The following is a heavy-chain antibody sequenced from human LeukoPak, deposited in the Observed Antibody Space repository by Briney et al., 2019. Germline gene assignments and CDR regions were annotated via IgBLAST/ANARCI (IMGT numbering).Heavy chain of an antibody. J-gene: IGHJ5*02. V-gene: IGHV3-23*01. CDR3: AKDLSYDFWSGYYPGATGFDP. CDR2: ISGSGGST. Sequence: GGSLRLSCAASGFTFSSYAMSWVRPAPGKGLDWVSAISGSGGSTYYADSVKGRFTISRDNSKNTLYLQMNSLRAEDTAVYYCAKDLSYDFWSGYYPGATGFDPWGQGTLVTVSS. D-gene: IGHD3-3*01. CDR1: GFTFSSYA.